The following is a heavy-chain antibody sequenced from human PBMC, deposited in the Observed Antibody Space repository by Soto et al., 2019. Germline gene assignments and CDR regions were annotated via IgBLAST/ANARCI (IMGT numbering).Heavy chain of an antibody. CDR3: ARVKGYCSGGSCYPRAYYYYYMDV. Sequence: SVKVSCKASGCTFSSYTISWVRQAPGQGLEWMGRIIPILGIANYAQKFQGRVTITADKSTSTAYMELSSLRSEDTAVYYCARVKGYCSGGSCYPRAYYYYYMDVWGKGTTGTVSS. CDR1: GCTFSSYT. V-gene: IGHV1-69*02. D-gene: IGHD2-15*01. CDR2: IIPILGIA. J-gene: IGHJ6*03.